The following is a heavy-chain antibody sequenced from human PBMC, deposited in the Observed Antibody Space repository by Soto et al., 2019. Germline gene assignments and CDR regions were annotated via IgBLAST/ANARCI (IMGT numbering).Heavy chain of an antibody. CDR3: AKDLYDIPSPSFDY. D-gene: IGHD3-9*01. CDR1: GFTFSSYA. V-gene: IGHV3-23*01. Sequence: PGGSLRLSCAASGFTFSSYAMSWVRQAPGKGLEWVSAISGSGGSTYYADSVKGRFTISRDNSKNTLYLQMSSLRAEDTAVYYCAKDLYDIPSPSFDYWGQGTLVTVSS. J-gene: IGHJ4*02. CDR2: ISGSGGST.